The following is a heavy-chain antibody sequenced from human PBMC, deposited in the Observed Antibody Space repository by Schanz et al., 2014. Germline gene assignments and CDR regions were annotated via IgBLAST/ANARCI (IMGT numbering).Heavy chain of an antibody. V-gene: IGHV3-23*04. CDR2: MSGSGSTA. CDR1: GFTFATYA. CDR3: AKDHAGSDILTALGN. D-gene: IGHD3-9*01. J-gene: IGHJ4*02. Sequence: EVKLVESGGGLVQPGGSLRLSCAASGFTFATYAMSWVRQAPGKGLEWVSGMSGSGSTADYADSVKGRFTISRDNSRKTLYLQMNSLRAEDTAVYYCAKDHAGSDILTALGNWGQGTLVTVSS.